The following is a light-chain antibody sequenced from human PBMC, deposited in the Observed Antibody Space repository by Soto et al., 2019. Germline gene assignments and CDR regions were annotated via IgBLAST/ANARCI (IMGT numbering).Light chain of an antibody. J-gene: IGKJ4*01. CDR3: QQTRSYPST. V-gene: IGKV1-5*01. Sequence: DIQMTQSPSTLSASAGDRVTITCRASQSISSWLAWCQQRPGKVPQLLIYETSILQSGVSSRFSGSGSGTDFTLTISSLQAEDFATYYCQQTRSYPSTFGGGTKVDIK. CDR1: QSISSW. CDR2: ETS.